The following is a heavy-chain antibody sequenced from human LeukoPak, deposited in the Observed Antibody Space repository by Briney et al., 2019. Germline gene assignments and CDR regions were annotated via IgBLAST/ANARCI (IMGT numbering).Heavy chain of an antibody. CDR1: GFTFSSYW. CDR3: TRGRGVSFDY. CDR2: INSDGSSI. V-gene: IGHV3-74*01. D-gene: IGHD3-10*01. J-gene: IGHJ4*02. Sequence: GGSLRLSSAASGFTFSSYWMHWVRQAPGKGVVWVSRINSDGSSISYADSVKGRFTISRDNAKNTLYLQMNSLRAEDTAVYYCTRGRGVSFDYWGQGTLVTVSS.